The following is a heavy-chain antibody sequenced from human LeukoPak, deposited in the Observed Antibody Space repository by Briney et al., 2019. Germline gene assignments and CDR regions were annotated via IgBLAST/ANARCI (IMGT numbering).Heavy chain of an antibody. J-gene: IGHJ4*02. V-gene: IGHV3-48*02. Sequence: AGGSLRLSCAASGFTFSSYSMNWVRQAPGKGLEWVSHITASGTAMFYADSVKGRFTISRDNAKNSLYLQMNSLRDEDTAVYYCASSGSYRFDYLGQGTLVTVSS. CDR3: ASSGSYRFDY. CDR2: ITASGTAM. D-gene: IGHD1-26*01. CDR1: GFTFSSYS.